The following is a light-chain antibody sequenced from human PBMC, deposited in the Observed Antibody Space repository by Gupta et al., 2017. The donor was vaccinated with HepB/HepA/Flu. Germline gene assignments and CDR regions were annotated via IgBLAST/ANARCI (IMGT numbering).Light chain of an antibody. CDR1: QSVLYNSNNKNY. CDR3: QQYDSTPPT. V-gene: IGKV4-1*01. J-gene: IGKJ1*01. Sequence: DVVMTQSPDSLAVSLGERATINCKSSQSVLYNSNNKNYLAWYQQKPGQPPKLLIYWASTRESGVPDRFSGSGSGTDFTLTISSLQAEDVAVYYCQQYDSTPPTFGQGTKVEIK. CDR2: WAS.